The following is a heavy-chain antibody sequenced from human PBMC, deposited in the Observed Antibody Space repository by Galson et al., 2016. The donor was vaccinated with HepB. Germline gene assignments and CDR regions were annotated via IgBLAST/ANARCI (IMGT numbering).Heavy chain of an antibody. V-gene: IGHV3-30*04. CDR1: GFTFSNYA. Sequence: SLRLSCAASGFTFSNYAMHWVRQAPGKGLEWVALISHTGQKEYSTDSVKGRFTISRDNSRNTLFLQIHHLTPADTALYFCARALYYGDSGGSLVYWGQGTLLTVSS. D-gene: IGHD2-21*02. CDR2: ISHTGQKE. J-gene: IGHJ4*02. CDR3: ARALYYGDSGGSLVY.